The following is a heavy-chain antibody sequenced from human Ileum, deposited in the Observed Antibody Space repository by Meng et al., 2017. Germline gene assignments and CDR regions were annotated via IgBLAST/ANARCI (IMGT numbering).Heavy chain of an antibody. CDR3: VREFRGGYFDY. D-gene: IGHD3-16*01. V-gene: IGHV1-46*01. CDR1: EYSVSNYY. CDR2: SNPGGGST. J-gene: IGHJ4*02. Sequence: QVQLVHYGAEVKKPGASVKVSCKSSEYSVSNYYLHWMRQAPGQGLEWLGVSNPGGGSTNYAQKFQGRVTMTRDTSANTVYMELGSLKSEDTAVYYCVREFRGGYFDYWGQGTLVTVSS.